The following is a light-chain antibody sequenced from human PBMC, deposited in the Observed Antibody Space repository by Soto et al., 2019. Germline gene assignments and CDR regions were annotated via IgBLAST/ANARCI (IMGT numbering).Light chain of an antibody. Sequence: QLVLTQSPSASASLGASVKLTCTLTNGHSSYAIAWHQQQPEKGPRFLMKINTDGSHNKGDGTPDRFSGSSSGAERYLTISSLQSEDEADYYCQTWDTGIHIFGGGTKLTVL. J-gene: IGLJ2*01. CDR3: QTWDTGIHI. V-gene: IGLV4-69*01. CDR1: NGHSSYA. CDR2: INTDGSH.